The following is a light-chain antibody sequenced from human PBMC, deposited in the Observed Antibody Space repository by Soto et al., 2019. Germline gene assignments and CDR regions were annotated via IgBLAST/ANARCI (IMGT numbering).Light chain of an antibody. CDR2: AAS. CDR3: QHYYNRRPR. CDR1: QSGSCI. V-gene: IGKV3-15*01. Sequence: EMEMKQSPATLSVSPGEEATLSCRTRQSGSCIISGHQQKPGEAPRLLYDAASIRATGIPARFSGSGSGTEFTLTISRLLSEDFTVYYCQHYYNRRPRFGQGTKVDIK. J-gene: IGKJ1*01.